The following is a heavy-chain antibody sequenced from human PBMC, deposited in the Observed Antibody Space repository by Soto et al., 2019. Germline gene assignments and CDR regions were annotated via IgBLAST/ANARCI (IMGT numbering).Heavy chain of an antibody. D-gene: IGHD3-3*01. J-gene: IGHJ5*02. CDR1: GGCISSSSYY. V-gene: IGHV4-39*01. Sequence: SETLSLTCTVSGGCISSSSYYRGWIRQPPGKGLEWIGSIYYSGSTYYNPSLKSRVTISVDTSKNQFSLKLSSVTAADTAVYYCARQSFFWSGYFNWFDPWGQGTLVNVSS. CDR2: IYYSGST. CDR3: ARQSFFWSGYFNWFDP.